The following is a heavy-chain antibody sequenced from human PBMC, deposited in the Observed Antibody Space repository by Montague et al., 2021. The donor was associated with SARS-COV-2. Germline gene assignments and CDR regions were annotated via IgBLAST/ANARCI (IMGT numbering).Heavy chain of an antibody. D-gene: IGHD3-10*01. V-gene: IGHV4-39*01. CDR3: ASMVRAQVYYFDY. J-gene: IGHJ4*02. Sequence: SETLSLTRTVSGGSISSSSYYWGWIRQPPGKGLEWIGGIFYSGSTDYXPSLKSRVTISVDTSKNQFSLKLSSVTAADTAVYYCASMVRAQVYYFDYWGQGTLVTVSS. CDR2: IFYSGST. CDR1: GGSISSSSYY.